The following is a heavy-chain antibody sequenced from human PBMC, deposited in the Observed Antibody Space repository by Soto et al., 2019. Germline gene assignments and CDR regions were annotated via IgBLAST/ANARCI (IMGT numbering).Heavy chain of an antibody. CDR3: ARQPIAAAGYGMDV. Sequence: LRLSCAASGFTFSSYWMHWVRQAPGKGLVWVSRINSDGSSTSYADSVKGRFTISRDNAKNTLYLQMNSLRAEDTAVYYCARQPIAAAGYGMDVWGQGTTVTVSS. D-gene: IGHD6-13*01. CDR1: GFTFSSYW. J-gene: IGHJ6*02. CDR2: INSDGSST. V-gene: IGHV3-74*01.